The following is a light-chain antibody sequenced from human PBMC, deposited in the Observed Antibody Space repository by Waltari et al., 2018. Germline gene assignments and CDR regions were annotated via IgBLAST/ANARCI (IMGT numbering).Light chain of an antibody. Sequence: QSALTQPRSVSGSPGQSVTISCTGTSSDVGVYNYVSWYQHHPGKAPKLLIFDVIKRPSGVPDRCSGSKSGNTASLTISGLQAEDEADYYGCSYAGSYTVVFGGGTRLTVL. CDR2: DVI. V-gene: IGLV2-11*01. CDR3: CSYAGSYTVV. J-gene: IGLJ2*01. CDR1: SSDVGVYNY.